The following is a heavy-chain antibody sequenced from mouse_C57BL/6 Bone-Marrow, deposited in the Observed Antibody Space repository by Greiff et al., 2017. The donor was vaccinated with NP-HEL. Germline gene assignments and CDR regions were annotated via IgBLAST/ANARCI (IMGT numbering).Heavy chain of an antibody. Sequence: VQLKESGAELVRPGASVTLSCKASGYTFTDYEMHWVKQTPVHGLEWIGAIDPETGGTAYNQKFKGKAILTADKSSSTAYMELRSLTSEDSAVYYCTREGYYAMDYWGQGTSVTVSS. CDR2: IDPETGGT. CDR1: GYTFTDYE. J-gene: IGHJ4*01. CDR3: TREGYYAMDY. V-gene: IGHV1-15*01.